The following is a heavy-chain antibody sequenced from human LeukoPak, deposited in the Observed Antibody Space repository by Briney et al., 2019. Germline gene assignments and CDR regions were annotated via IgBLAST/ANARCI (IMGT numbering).Heavy chain of an antibody. J-gene: IGHJ3*02. CDR1: GGTFSSYA. D-gene: IGHD5/OR15-5a*01. V-gene: IGHV1-69*13. Sequence: SVKVSCKASGGTFSSYAISWVRQAPGQGLEWMGGIIPIFGTANYAQKFQGRVTITADESASTAYMELSSLRSEDTAVYYCARDQSSVDAFDIWGQGTMVTVSS. CDR2: IIPIFGTA. CDR3: ARDQSSVDAFDI.